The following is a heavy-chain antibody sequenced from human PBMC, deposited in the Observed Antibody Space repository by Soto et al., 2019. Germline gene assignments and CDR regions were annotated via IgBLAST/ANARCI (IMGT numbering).Heavy chain of an antibody. J-gene: IGHJ4*02. Sequence: GGSLRLSCAASGFTFSSYAMHWVRQAPGKGLEWVALISYDGSDKDYADSVKGRFTISRDNSRNTLFLQMNSLRAEDTAVYYCAKKYSNDWSCFDYWGQGTLVTVSS. D-gene: IGHD6-19*01. CDR1: GFTFSSYA. V-gene: IGHV3-30-3*01. CDR3: AKKYSNDWSCFDY. CDR2: ISYDGSDK.